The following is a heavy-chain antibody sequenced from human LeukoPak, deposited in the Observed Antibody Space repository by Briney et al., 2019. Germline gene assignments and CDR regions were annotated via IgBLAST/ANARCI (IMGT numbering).Heavy chain of an antibody. V-gene: IGHV4-59*01. J-gene: IGHJ3*02. CDR1: GGTISRYY. CDR2: IDYIGST. CDR3: TRDRRRDLLHAFDI. Sequence: SETLSLTCTVSGGTISRYYWSWIRQPPGKGLEWIAYIDYIGSTNYNPSLKSRLTISLDASKNQFSLKLSSVTAADTAVYYCTRDRRRDLLHAFDIWGPGTMVTVSS. D-gene: IGHD1-26*01.